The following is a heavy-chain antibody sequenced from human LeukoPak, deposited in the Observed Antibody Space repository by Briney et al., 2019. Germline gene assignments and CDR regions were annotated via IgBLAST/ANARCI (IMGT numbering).Heavy chain of an antibody. D-gene: IGHD5-12*01. J-gene: IGHJ4*02. V-gene: IGHV5-51*01. CDR1: GYSFTSYW. CDR2: INPGYSDI. CDR3: ARHDKGYSGYVTLDY. Sequence: GESLKISCKGSGYSFTSYWTGWVRQMPGKGLEWMGIINPGYSDIRYSPSFQGQVTISADKSISTAYLQWSSLKASDTAIYYCARHDKGYSGYVTLDYWGQGTLVTVSS.